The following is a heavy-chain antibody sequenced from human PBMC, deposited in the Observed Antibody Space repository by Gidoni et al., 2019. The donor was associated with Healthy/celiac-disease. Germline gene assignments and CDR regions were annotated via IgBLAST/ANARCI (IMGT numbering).Heavy chain of an antibody. CDR2: INHSGST. D-gene: IGHD4-17*01. V-gene: IGHV4-34*01. Sequence: QVQLQQWGAGLLKPSETLSLTCAAYGGSFSGYYWSWIRQPPGKGLEWIGEINHSGSTNYNPSLKSRVTISVDTSKNQFSLKLSSVTAADTAVYYCARFGGSYGDYVDWYFDLWGRGTLVTVSS. CDR3: ARFGGSYGDYVDWYFDL. J-gene: IGHJ2*01. CDR1: GGSFSGYY.